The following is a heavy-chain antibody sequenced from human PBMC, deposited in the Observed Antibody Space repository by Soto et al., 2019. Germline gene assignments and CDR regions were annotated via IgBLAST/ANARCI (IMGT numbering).Heavy chain of an antibody. J-gene: IGHJ6*03. V-gene: IGHV1-69*02. CDR2: IIPILGIA. CDR3: ASRVPDSNPTNYYYYYYMDV. Sequence: QVQLVQSGAEVKKPGSSVKVSCKASGGTFSSYTISWVRQAPGQGLEWMGRIIPILGIANYAQKFQGRVMITADKSTSTAYMELSSLRSEDTAVYYCASRVPDSNPTNYYYYYYMDVWGKGTTVTVSS. D-gene: IGHD4-4*01. CDR1: GGTFSSYT.